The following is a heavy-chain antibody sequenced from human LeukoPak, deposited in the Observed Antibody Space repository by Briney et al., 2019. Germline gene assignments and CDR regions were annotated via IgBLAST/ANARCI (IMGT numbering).Heavy chain of an antibody. CDR1: GFNFEDYA. CDR3: AKDIADCSRTSCFDSFFDH. Sequence: SLRLSCEASGFNFEDYAMHWVRQPPGKGLEWVSGISWNSYHIGYADSVKGRFTISRDNAKNSLYLQINSLRTEDTALYYCAKDIADCSRTSCFDSFFDHWGHGSLVTVSS. V-gene: IGHV3-9*01. J-gene: IGHJ4*01. D-gene: IGHD2-2*01. CDR2: ISWNSYHI.